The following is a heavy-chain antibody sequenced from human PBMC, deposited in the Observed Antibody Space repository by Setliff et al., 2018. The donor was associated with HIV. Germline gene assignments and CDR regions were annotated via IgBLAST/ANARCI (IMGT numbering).Heavy chain of an antibody. D-gene: IGHD3-10*01. V-gene: IGHV4-59*01. CDR1: GGSITSYY. Sequence: SETLSLTCTVSGGSITSYYWSWIRQPPGKGLEWIGYIYYSGSTNYNPSLKSRVTISVDTSKNQFSLKLSSVTAADTALYYCARVEIWFGDQPGAFDIWGQGTMVTVSS. CDR3: ARVEIWFGDQPGAFDI. CDR2: IYYSGST. J-gene: IGHJ3*02.